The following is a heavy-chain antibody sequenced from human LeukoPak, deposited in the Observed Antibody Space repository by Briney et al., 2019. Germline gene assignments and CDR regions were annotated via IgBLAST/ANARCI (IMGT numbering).Heavy chain of an antibody. CDR2: IDYSGRT. Sequence: SETLSLTCTVSGGSISRDYWNWIRQPPGKGLECIGDIDYSGRTNYNPSLKSRVTISVDTSKNQFSLKLSPVTAADTAVYYCARHPPRGDGGLPFDYWGQGTLVTVSS. CDR3: ARHPPRGDGGLPFDY. V-gene: IGHV4-59*08. D-gene: IGHD4-17*01. CDR1: GGSISRDY. J-gene: IGHJ4*02.